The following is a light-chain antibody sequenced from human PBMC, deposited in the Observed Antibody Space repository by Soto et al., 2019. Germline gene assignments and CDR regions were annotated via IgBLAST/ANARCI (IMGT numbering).Light chain of an antibody. CDR2: AAS. V-gene: IGKV1-9*01. CDR3: KQLNSYPFT. CDR1: QGLSSY. Sequence: IQLTQSPSSLSASVGDRVTITCRASQGLSSYLAWYQQKPGKATKLLIYAASTLQSGVPSRFSGSGSGTDFTLRISSLQPEEFATYYCKQLNSYPFTVGQGTRLAIK. J-gene: IGKJ5*01.